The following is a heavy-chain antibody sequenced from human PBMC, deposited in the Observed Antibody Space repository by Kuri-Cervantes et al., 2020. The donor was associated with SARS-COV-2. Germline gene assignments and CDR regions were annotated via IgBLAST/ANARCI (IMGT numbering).Heavy chain of an antibody. V-gene: IGHV3-7*01. CDR1: GFTFSSYW. D-gene: IGHD3-3*01. Sequence: GGSLRLCCAASGFTFSSYWMSWVRQAPGKGLEWVANTKQDGSEKYYVDSVKGRFTISRDNAKNSLYLQMNSLRAEDTAVYYCARANYDFWSGYYPADYWGQGTLVTVSS. J-gene: IGHJ4*02. CDR2: TKQDGSEK. CDR3: ARANYDFWSGYYPADY.